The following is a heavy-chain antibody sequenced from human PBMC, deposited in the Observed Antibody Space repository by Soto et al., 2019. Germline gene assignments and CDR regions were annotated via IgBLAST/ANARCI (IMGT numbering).Heavy chain of an antibody. CDR3: ARGLRGTAMVTGDYGLDV. Sequence: QVRLVQSGAEVKKPGSSVKVSCKASGGTFSSYAISWVRQAPGQGLEWMGGIIPIFGTANYAQKFQGRGTITADEYTSTAYMELSSLRSEDTAVYYCARGLRGTAMVTGDYGLDVWGQGTSVTVSS. CDR2: IIPIFGTA. D-gene: IGHD5-18*01. J-gene: IGHJ6*02. V-gene: IGHV1-69*01. CDR1: GGTFSSYA.